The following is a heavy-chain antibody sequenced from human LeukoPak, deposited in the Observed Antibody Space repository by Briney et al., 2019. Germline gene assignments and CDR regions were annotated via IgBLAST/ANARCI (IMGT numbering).Heavy chain of an antibody. J-gene: IGHJ4*02. D-gene: IGHD3-10*01. V-gene: IGHV4-34*01. CDR3: ASTMYYYGSRYFDY. Sequence: SETLSLTCAVYGGSFGGYYWSWIRQPPGKGLEWIGEINHSGSTNYNPSLKSRVTISVDTSKYQFSLKLSSVTAADTAVYYCASTMYYYGSRYFDYWGQGTLVTVSS. CDR1: GGSFGGYY. CDR2: INHSGST.